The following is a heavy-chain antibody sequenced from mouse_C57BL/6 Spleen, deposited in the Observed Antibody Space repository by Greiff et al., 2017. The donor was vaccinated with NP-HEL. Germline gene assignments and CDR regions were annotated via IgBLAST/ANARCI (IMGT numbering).Heavy chain of an antibody. D-gene: IGHD4-1*01. J-gene: IGHJ3*01. CDR1: GFTFSDYG. V-gene: IGHV5-17*01. CDR3: ARVGLAY. CDR2: ISSGSSTI. Sequence: EVHLVESGGGLVKPGGSLKLSCAASGFTFSDYGMHWVRQAPEKGLEWVAYISSGSSTIYYADTVKGRFTISRDNAKNTLFLQMTSLRSEDTAMYYCARVGLAYWGQGTLVTVSA.